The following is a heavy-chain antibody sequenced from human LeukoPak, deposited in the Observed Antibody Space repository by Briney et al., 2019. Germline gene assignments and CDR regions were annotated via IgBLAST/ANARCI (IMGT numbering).Heavy chain of an antibody. J-gene: IGHJ4*02. CDR1: GGSINNYY. Sequence: SETLSLTCTLSGGSINNYYWSWIRQPPGKGLEWIGYIYYRGSTNYNPSLKSRVTFSVDTSKNQFSLKLNSVTAADTAVYYCARGGDYGDLRYFDYWGQGTLVTVSS. CDR2: IYYRGST. D-gene: IGHD4-17*01. CDR3: ARGGDYGDLRYFDY. V-gene: IGHV4-59*01.